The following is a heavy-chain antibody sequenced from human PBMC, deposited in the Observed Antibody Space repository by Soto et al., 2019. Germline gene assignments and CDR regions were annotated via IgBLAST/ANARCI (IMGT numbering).Heavy chain of an antibody. CDR1: GFTFSSYA. CDR2: ISYDGSNK. CDR3: ARGLTVTTPAEVGY. D-gene: IGHD4-4*01. V-gene: IGHV3-30-3*01. J-gene: IGHJ4*02. Sequence: PGGSLRLSCAASGFTFSSYAMHWVRQAPGKGLEWVAVISYDGSNKYYADSVKGRFTISRDTSKNTLYLQMNSLRAEDTAVYYCARGLTVTTPAEVGYWGQGTLVTVSS.